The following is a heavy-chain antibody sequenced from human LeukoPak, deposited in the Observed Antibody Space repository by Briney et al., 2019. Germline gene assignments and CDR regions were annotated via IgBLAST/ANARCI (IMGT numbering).Heavy chain of an antibody. CDR1: GYSFTDYW. J-gene: IGHJ4*02. CDR2: ISPLHSDS. CDR3: ARHRHISTAYYPFDH. Sequence: GESLKISSQSSGYSFTDYWIFCVRQVPRKGLEWMGIISPLHSDSRYSPSFQGQVTISADNSISTSYLQWSSLKTSDTGMYYCARHRHISTAYYPFDHWGQGTLVSVSS. V-gene: IGHV5-51*01. D-gene: IGHD3-9*01.